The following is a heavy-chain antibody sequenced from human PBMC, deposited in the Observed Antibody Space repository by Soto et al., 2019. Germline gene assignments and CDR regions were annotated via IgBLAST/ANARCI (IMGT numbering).Heavy chain of an antibody. V-gene: IGHV1-69*13. CDR2: IIPIFGTA. CDR1: GGTFSSYA. D-gene: IGHD2-15*01. CDR3: ASLYCSGGSCYGYYYGMDV. Sequence: ASVKVSCKASGGTFSSYAISWVRQAPGQGLEWMGGIIPIFGTANYAQKFQGRVTITADESTSTAYMELSSLRSEDTALYYCASLYCSGGSCYGYYYGMDVWGQGTTVTVSS. J-gene: IGHJ6*02.